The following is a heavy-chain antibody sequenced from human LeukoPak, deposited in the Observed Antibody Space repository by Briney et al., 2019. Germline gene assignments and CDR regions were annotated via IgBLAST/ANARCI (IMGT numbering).Heavy chain of an antibody. V-gene: IGHV4-59*01. CDR2: IYYSGST. CDR1: GGSISSYY. J-gene: IGHJ4*02. D-gene: IGHD3-22*01. Sequence: SETLSLTCTVSGGSISSYYWSWIRQPPGKGLEWIGYIYYSGSTNYNPSHKSRVTISVDTSKNQFSLKLSSVTAADTAVYYCARGYYYDSRTYYFDYWGQGTLVTVSS. CDR3: ARGYYYDSRTYYFDY.